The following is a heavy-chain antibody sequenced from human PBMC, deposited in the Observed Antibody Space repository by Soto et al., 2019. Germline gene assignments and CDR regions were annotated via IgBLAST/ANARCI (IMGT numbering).Heavy chain of an antibody. V-gene: IGHV3-64*01. CDR3: ARFSDAFDI. CDR2: ISSNGGST. Sequence: PGGSLRLSCAASGFTFSSYAMHWVRQAPGKGLEYVSAISSNGGSTYYANSVKGRFTISRDNSKNTLYLQMGSLRAEDMAVYYCARFSDAFDIWGQGTMVTVSS. CDR1: GFTFSSYA. J-gene: IGHJ3*02.